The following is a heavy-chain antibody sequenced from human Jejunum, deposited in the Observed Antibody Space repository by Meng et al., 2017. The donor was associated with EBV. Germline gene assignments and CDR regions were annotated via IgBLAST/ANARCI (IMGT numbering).Heavy chain of an antibody. CDR1: GDTFTRYY. CDR2: INPTGDST. CDR3: AGGMTIRQNWFDP. D-gene: IGHD5-24*01. J-gene: IGHJ5*02. Sequence: QVQLVQSWADVKKPGASVKVSCKVSGDTFTRYYMHWVRQAPGQGLEWMGIINPTGDSTTYAEKFQGRLTMTRDTSTTTAYMELSSLRSEDTAVYYCAGGMTIRQNWFDPWGQGTLVTVSS. V-gene: IGHV1-46*01.